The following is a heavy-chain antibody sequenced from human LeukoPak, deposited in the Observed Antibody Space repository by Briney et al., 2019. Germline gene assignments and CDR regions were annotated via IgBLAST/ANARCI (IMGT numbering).Heavy chain of an antibody. CDR1: GGSFSGYY. D-gene: IGHD5-18*01. Sequence: SSETLPLTCAVYGGSFSGYYWSWIRQPPGKGLEWIGEINHFGSTNYNPSLKSRVTISGDTSKNQFSLKVNSVTAADTAVYYCARGYRAPQTFYSYHYFDSWAQGILVTVSS. J-gene: IGHJ4*02. V-gene: IGHV4-34*01. CDR2: INHFGST. CDR3: ARGYRAPQTFYSYHYFDS.